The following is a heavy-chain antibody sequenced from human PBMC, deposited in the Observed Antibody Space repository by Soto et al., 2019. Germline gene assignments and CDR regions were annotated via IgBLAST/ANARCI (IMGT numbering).Heavy chain of an antibody. D-gene: IGHD3-16*01. V-gene: IGHV1-69*02. CDR1: GGTFSSYT. CDR3: ARGGRDTTQFDY. J-gene: IGHJ4*02. CDR2: IIPILGIA. Sequence: VQLVQSGAEVKQPGSSVKVSCKASGGTFSSYTISWVRQAPGQGLEWMGRIIPILGIANYAQKFQGRVTITADKSTSTAYMELSSLRSEDTAVYYCARGGRDTTQFDYWGQGTLVTVSS.